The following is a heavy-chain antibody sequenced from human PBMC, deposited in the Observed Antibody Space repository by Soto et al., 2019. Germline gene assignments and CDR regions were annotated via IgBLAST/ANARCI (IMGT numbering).Heavy chain of an antibody. CDR1: GFTFSSYG. V-gene: IGHV3-30*18. Sequence: GGSLRLSCAASGFTFSSYGMHWVRQAPGKGLEWVAVISYDGSNKYYADSVKGRFTMSRDNSKNTLYLQMNSLRAEDTAVYYCAKGRRGTGYYYYYMDVWGKGTTVTVSS. CDR2: ISYDGSNK. J-gene: IGHJ6*03. D-gene: IGHD3-9*01. CDR3: AKGRRGTGYYYYYMDV.